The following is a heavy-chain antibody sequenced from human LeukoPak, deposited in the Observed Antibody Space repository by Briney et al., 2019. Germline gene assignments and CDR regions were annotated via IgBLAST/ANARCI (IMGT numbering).Heavy chain of an antibody. D-gene: IGHD3-9*01. CDR2: MNPNSGNT. CDR3: ARGKLNVLRYSNWFDP. Sequence: GASVKVSCKASGYTFTGYYMHWVRQAPGQGLEWMGWMNPNSGNTGYAQKFQGRVTMTRNTSISTAYMELSSLRSEDTAVYYCARGKLNVLRYSNWFDPWGQGTLVTVSS. V-gene: IGHV1-8*02. J-gene: IGHJ5*02. CDR1: GYTFTGYY.